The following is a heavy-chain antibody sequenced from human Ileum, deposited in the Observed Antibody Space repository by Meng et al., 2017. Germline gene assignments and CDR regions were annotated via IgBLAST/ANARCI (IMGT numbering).Heavy chain of an antibody. Sequence: TLTLXXNVLXGYVXXXSDFWSWIRQHPGNGLEWIGLIHYSGSRNYNPSLKSRVTMSVDTSKNQVSLRLTSVTAADTAVYYCARFYGSGTFEVHDYWGQGTXVTVSS. V-gene: IGHV4-61*01. CDR1: XGYVXXXSDF. J-gene: IGHJ4*02. CDR3: ARFYGSGTFEVHDY. D-gene: IGHD3-10*01. CDR2: IHYSGSR.